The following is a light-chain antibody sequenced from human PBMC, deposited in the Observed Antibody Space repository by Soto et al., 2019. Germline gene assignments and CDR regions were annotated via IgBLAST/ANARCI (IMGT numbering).Light chain of an antibody. Sequence: QSVLTQPPSLSAAPGQTVTISCSGSSSNIGDNYVSWFQQLPGTAPKLVIYDNNKRLSGIPYRFSGSKSGTSATLVITGLQTGDEAEYYCGTWDTSLTAGVFGGGTKLTVL. CDR2: DNN. CDR3: GTWDTSLTAGV. J-gene: IGLJ2*01. V-gene: IGLV1-51*01. CDR1: SSNIGDNY.